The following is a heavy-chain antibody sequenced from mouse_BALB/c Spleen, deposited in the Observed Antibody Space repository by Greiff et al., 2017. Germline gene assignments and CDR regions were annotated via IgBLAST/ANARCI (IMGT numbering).Heavy chain of an antibody. Sequence: QVQLKQSGAELVRPGSSVKLSCKASGYAFSSYWMNWVKQRPGQGLEWIGQIYPGDGDTNYNGKFKGKATLTADKSSSTAYMQLSSLTSEDSAVYFCARTPTVVDWYFDVWGAGTTVTVSS. V-gene: IGHV1-80*01. CDR2: IYPGDGDT. CDR3: ARTPTVVDWYFDV. CDR1: GYAFSSYW. D-gene: IGHD1-1*01. J-gene: IGHJ1*01.